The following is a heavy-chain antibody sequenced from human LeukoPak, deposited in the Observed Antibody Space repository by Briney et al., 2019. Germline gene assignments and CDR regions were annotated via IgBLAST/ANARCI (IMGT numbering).Heavy chain of an antibody. CDR1: GGTFSSSA. CDR3: ATDQPPLISAAGVY. CDR2: IIPMFGTA. D-gene: IGHD6-25*01. V-gene: IGHV1-69*13. J-gene: IGHJ4*02. Sequence: ASVKVSCKASGGTFSSSAISWVRQAPGQGLEWMGGIIPMFGTANYAQKFQGRVTITADESTSTAYMELRSLRSEDTAAYYCATDQPPLISAAGVYWGQGTLVTVSS.